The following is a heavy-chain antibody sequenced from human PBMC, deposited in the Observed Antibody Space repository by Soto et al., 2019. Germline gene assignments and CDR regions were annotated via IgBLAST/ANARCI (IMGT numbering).Heavy chain of an antibody. D-gene: IGHD6-13*01. Sequence: SETLSLTCAVSGGSISSGGYYWSWIRQPPGKGLEWIGYIYYSGSTNYNPSLKSRVTISVDTSKNQFSLKLSSVTAADTAVYYCARRYSSAFDIWGQGTMVTVSS. CDR2: IYYSGST. V-gene: IGHV4-61*08. J-gene: IGHJ3*02. CDR3: ARRYSSAFDI. CDR1: GGSISSGGYY.